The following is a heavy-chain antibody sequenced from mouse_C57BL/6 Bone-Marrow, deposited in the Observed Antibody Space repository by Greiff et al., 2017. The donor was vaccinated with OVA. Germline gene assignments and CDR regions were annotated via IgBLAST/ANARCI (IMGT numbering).Heavy chain of an antibody. D-gene: IGHD2-12*01. CDR1: GFPITSGYY. Sequence: VKLQESGPGLVKPSQSLFLTCSITGFPITSGYYWIWIRQSPGKPLEWMGYITHSGETFYNPSLQSPISITRETSKNQFFLQLNSVTTEDTAMYYCAGGDYSDYYAMDYWGQGTSVTVSS. CDR3: AGGDYSDYYAMDY. CDR2: ITHSGET. J-gene: IGHJ4*01. V-gene: IGHV12-3*01.